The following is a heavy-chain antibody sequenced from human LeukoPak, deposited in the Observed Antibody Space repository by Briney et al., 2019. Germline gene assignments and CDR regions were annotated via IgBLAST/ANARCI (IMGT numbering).Heavy chain of an antibody. CDR2: VSYDGST. J-gene: IGHJ4*02. CDR1: GGSISSYY. D-gene: IGHD1-1*01. CDR3: SRTTNTFDD. V-gene: IGHV4-59*01. Sequence: SETLSLTCTVSGGSISSYYWSWVRQPPGKGLEWIGYVSYDGSTNYSPSLKSRVTISLYTSKNQYSLNLRSFTTAGPACAYFSRTTNTFDDWGQGALVTVSS.